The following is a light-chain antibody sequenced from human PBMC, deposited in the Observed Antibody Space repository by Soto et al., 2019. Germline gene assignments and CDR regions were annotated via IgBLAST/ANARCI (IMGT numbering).Light chain of an antibody. CDR1: ESVKTR. CDR3: QQYDDWPLT. V-gene: IGKV3-15*01. CDR2: DAF. J-gene: IGKJ4*01. Sequence: EKVMTQSPATVSVSPGERATLSCRASESVKTRVAWYQQKPGQAPRLLIYDAFTRVIGTPARFSGSASGTDFTLTISNLQSEDFAIYYCQQYDDWPLTLGGGTKVEIK.